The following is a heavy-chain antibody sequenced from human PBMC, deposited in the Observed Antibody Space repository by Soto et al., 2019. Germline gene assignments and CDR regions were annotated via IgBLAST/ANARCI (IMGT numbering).Heavy chain of an antibody. V-gene: IGHV1-69*01. D-gene: IGHD3-10*01. CDR2: IIPIFGTA. CDR3: ATRNSTGAFGVGYYYYGMDV. Sequence: QVQLVQSGAEVKKPGSSVKVSCKASGGTFSSYAISWVRQAPGQGLEWMGGIIPIFGTANYAQKFQGRVTITADESTSTAYMELSSLRSEDTAVYYCATRNSTGAFGVGYYYYGMDVWGQGTTVTVSS. J-gene: IGHJ6*02. CDR1: GGTFSSYA.